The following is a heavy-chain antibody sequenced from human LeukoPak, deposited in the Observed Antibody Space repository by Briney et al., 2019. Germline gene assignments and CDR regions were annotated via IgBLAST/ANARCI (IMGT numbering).Heavy chain of an antibody. D-gene: IGHD5-18*01. V-gene: IGHV4-4*07. CDR3: ARGIRAGYYYYYYMDV. Sequence: SETLSLTCTVSGGSISSYYWSWIRQPAEKGLEWIGRIYTSGSTNYNPSLKSRVTMSVDTSKNQFSLKLSSVTAADTAVYYCARGIRAGYYYYYYMDVWGKGTTVTVSS. J-gene: IGHJ6*03. CDR1: GGSISSYY. CDR2: IYTSGST.